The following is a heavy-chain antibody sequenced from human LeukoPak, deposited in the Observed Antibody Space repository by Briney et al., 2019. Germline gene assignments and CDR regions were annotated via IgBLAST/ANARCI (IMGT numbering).Heavy chain of an antibody. J-gene: IGHJ4*02. CDR2: ISWNSGSI. D-gene: IGHD6-19*01. Sequence: GRSLRLSCAASGFTFDDYAMRWVRQAPGKGLEWVSGISWNSGSIGYADSVKGRFTISRDNAKNSLYLQMNSLRAEDTALYYCARRSYSSGWTNFDYWGQGTLVTVSS. V-gene: IGHV3-9*01. CDR1: GFTFDDYA. CDR3: ARRSYSSGWTNFDY.